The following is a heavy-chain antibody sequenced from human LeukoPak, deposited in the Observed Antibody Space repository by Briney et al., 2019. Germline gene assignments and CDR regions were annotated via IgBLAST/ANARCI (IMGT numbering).Heavy chain of an antibody. CDR3: ARQYYDIWSGYYTADYYFDY. CDR2: ISSRSSYI. D-gene: IGHD3-3*01. J-gene: IGHJ4*02. Sequence: GGSLRLSCAASGFTFSSYGMNWVRQAPGKGLEWVSSISSRSSYIYYADSVKGRSTISRDNAKNSLYLELHSLRAGDTAVYYCARQYYDIWSGYYTADYYFDYWGQGTLVTVSS. V-gene: IGHV3-21*06. CDR1: GFTFSSYG.